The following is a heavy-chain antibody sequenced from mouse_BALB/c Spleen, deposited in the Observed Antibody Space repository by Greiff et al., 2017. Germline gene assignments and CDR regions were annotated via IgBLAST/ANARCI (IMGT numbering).Heavy chain of an antibody. V-gene: IGHV5-6-5*01. CDR3: ARADYYGSRKNYAMDY. CDR1: GFTFSSYA. CDR2: ISSGGST. J-gene: IGHJ4*01. D-gene: IGHD1-1*01. Sequence: EVKVEESGGGLVKPGGSLKLSCAASGFTFSSYAMSWVRQTPEKRLEWVASISSGGSTYYPDSVKGRFTISRDNARNILYLQMSSLRSEDTAMYYCARADYYGSRKNYAMDYWGQGTSVTVSS.